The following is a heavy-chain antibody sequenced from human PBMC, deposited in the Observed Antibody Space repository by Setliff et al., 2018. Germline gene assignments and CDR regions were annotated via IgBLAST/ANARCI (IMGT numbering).Heavy chain of an antibody. Sequence: ASVKVSCKASGGTFSSYAISWVRQAPGQGLEWMGWISTYNGKTDYAQNLQGRVTMTRDTSANILYMDLSSLRSEDTAVYYCARGVGYDTSAYYSFLDLWGQGALVTVSS. CDR2: ISTYNGKT. J-gene: IGHJ5*02. CDR3: ARGVGYDTSAYYSFLDL. D-gene: IGHD3-22*01. V-gene: IGHV1-18*01. CDR1: GGTFSSYA.